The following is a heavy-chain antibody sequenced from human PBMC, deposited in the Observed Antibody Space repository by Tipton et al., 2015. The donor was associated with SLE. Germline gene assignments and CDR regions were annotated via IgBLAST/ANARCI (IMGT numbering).Heavy chain of an antibody. CDR1: GFTFSEYS. J-gene: IGHJ1*01. V-gene: IGHV3-21*01. Sequence: QLVQSGGGLVKPGGSRRLSCAASGFTFSEYSMHWVRLPPGKGLEWVSCISGSSGFIFYEDSVRGRFTISRDNAKNSLFLQMNSLRAEDTAVYYCVRGSGHYDTREYLQRWGQGTLLTVSS. D-gene: IGHD3-22*01. CDR2: ISGSSGFI. CDR3: VRGSGHYDTREYLQR.